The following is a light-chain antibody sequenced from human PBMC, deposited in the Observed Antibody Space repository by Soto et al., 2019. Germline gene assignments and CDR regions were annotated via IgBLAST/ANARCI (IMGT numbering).Light chain of an antibody. Sequence: EIVLTQSPGILSLSPGERATLSWRASQSVSSSYLAWYQQKPGQAPRLLIYGASSRATGIPDRFSGSGSGTDFTLTISRLEPEDFAVYYCQQYGSSSLTFGGGTKVEIK. CDR1: QSVSSSY. V-gene: IGKV3-20*01. J-gene: IGKJ4*01. CDR2: GAS. CDR3: QQYGSSSLT.